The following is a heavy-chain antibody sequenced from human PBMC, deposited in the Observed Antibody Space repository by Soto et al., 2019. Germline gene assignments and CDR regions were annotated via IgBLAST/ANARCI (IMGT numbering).Heavy chain of an antibody. CDR3: ARGKYNWNHGAFDI. CDR1: GFTFSDYY. CDR2: ISSSSSYT. V-gene: IGHV3-11*06. D-gene: IGHD1-20*01. J-gene: IGHJ3*02. Sequence: QVQLVESGGGLVKPGGSLRLSCAASGFTFSDYYMSWIRQAPGKGLEWVSYISSSSSYTNYADSVKGRFTISRDNAKNSLYLQMNSLRAEDTAVYYCARGKYNWNHGAFDIWGQGTMVTVSS.